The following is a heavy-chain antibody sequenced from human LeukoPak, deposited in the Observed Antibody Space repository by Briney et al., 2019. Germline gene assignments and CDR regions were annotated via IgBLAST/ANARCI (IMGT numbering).Heavy chain of an antibody. CDR1: GYTLTSYG. J-gene: IGHJ6*02. CDR2: ISAYNGKT. D-gene: IGHD3-9*01. Sequence: ASVKVSCKASGYTLTSYGISWVRQAPGQGLEWMGWISAYNGKTNYAQKLQGRVTMTTDTSTSTAYMELRSLRCDDTAVYYCARDVYYDILTGYGMGVWGQGTTVTVSS. CDR3: ARDVYYDILTGYGMGV. V-gene: IGHV1-18*01.